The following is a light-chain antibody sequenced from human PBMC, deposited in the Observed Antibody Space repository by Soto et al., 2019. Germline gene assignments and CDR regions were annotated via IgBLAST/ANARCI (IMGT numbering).Light chain of an antibody. V-gene: IGLV2-23*01. J-gene: IGLJ1*01. CDR1: SSDVGTYDL. CDR3: CAYAGYSTFV. Sequence: QSALIQPASVSGSPGQSITISCAGTSSDVGTYDLVSWYQQYPGTAPKLILYGGTEWPSGVSSRFSGSKSGSTASLTISGLQADDEADYHCCAYAGYSTFVFGTGTKVTVL. CDR2: GGT.